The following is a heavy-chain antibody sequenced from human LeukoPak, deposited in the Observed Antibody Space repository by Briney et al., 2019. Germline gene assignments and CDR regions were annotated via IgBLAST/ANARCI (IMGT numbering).Heavy chain of an antibody. D-gene: IGHD4-17*01. V-gene: IGHV4-39*01. Sequence: SETLSLTCSVSGGSISSSTYYRSWIRQPPGKGLDWIGSIYYSGRTYYNPSLNSRVTISVDTSKNQFSLTLSSVTAADTAVYYCARHGDYGDPFDYWGQGTLVTVSS. CDR3: ARHGDYGDPFDY. J-gene: IGHJ4*02. CDR1: GGSISSSTYY. CDR2: IYYSGRT.